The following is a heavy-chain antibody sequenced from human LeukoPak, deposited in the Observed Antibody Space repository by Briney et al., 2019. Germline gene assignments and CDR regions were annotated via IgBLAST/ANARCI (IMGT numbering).Heavy chain of an antibody. V-gene: IGHV1-2*02. J-gene: IGHJ4*02. CDR2: INPNSGGT. D-gene: IGHD3-10*01. CDR1: GYTFTGYY. CDR3: ARAYGSGSYYSGH. Sequence: ASVKVSCKASGYTFTGYYMHWVRQAPGQGLEWMGWINPNSGGTNYAQKFQGRVTMTRDTSISTAYMELSRLRSDDTAVYYCARAYGSGSYYSGHWGQGTLVTVSS.